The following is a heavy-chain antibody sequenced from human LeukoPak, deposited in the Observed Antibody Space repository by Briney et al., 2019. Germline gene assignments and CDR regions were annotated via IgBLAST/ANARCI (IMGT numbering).Heavy chain of an antibody. D-gene: IGHD2-2*01. Sequence: GSLRLSCAASGFTFSSHAMSWVRQAPGKGLEWVSAISVSGDNTYYADSVKGRFTISRDNSKNTLYLQMNSLRAEDTAVYYCARPYSSSVQRYFDYWGQGTLVTVSS. CDR3: ARPYSSSVQRYFDY. CDR1: GFTFSSHA. V-gene: IGHV3-23*01. J-gene: IGHJ4*02. CDR2: ISVSGDNT.